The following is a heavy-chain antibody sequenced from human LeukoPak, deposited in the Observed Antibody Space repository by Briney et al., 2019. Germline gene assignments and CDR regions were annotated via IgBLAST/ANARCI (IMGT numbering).Heavy chain of an antibody. CDR3: AKDLVGYCSGGSCYALDY. D-gene: IGHD2-15*01. CDR1: GFTFSSYA. Sequence: GGSLRLSCAASGFTFSSYAMSWVGQAPGKGLEWVSAISGSGGSTYYADSVKGRFTISRDNSKNTLYLQMNSLRAEDTAVYYCAKDLVGYCSGGSCYALDYWGQGTLVTVSS. J-gene: IGHJ4*02. V-gene: IGHV3-23*01. CDR2: ISGSGGST.